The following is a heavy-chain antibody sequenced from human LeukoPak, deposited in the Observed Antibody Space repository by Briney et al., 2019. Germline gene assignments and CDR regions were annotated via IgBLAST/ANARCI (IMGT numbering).Heavy chain of an antibody. V-gene: IGHV3-48*03. CDR3: AREGFTMVRGVKYNWFDP. J-gene: IGHJ5*02. CDR2: ISSSANTI. Sequence: QPGGSLRLSCAASGFTVSSYEMNWVRQAPGKGLEWASYISSSANTIYYADSVKGRFTVSRDNAMNSLYLQMNSLRAEDTAVYYCAREGFTMVRGVKYNWFDPWGQGTLVTVSS. D-gene: IGHD3-10*01. CDR1: GFTVSSYE.